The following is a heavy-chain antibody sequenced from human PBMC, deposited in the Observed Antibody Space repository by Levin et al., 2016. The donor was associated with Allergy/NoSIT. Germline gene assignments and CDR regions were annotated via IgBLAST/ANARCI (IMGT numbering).Heavy chain of an antibody. D-gene: IGHD2-2*01. Sequence: SVKVSCKASGGTFSSYAISWVRQAPGQGLEWMGRIIPILGIANYAQKFQGRVTITADKSTSTAYMELSSLRSEDTAVYYCARDQHCSSTSCNYYYYYGMDVWGQGTTVTVSS. CDR2: IIPILGIA. V-gene: IGHV1-69*04. CDR3: ARDQHCSSTSCNYYYYYGMDV. J-gene: IGHJ6*02. CDR1: GGTFSSYA.